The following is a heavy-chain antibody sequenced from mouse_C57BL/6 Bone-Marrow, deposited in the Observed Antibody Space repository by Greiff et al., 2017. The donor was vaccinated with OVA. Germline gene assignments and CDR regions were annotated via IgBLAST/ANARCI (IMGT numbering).Heavy chain of an antibody. CDR1: GYTFTSYW. J-gene: IGHJ4*01. CDR2: IDPSDSYT. Sequence: QVQLQQPGAELVKPGASVKLSCQASGYTFTSYWMQWVKQRPGQGLEWIGEIDPSDSYTNYNQKFKGKATLTVDTSSSTAYMQLSSLTSEDSAVYYCARRGAMDYWGQGTSVTVSS. CDR3: ARRGAMDY. V-gene: IGHV1-50*01.